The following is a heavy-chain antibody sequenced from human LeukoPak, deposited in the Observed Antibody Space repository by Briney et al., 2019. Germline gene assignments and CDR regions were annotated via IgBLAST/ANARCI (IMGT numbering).Heavy chain of an antibody. CDR3: ARGGFDF. CDR1: GYTFGGYY. J-gene: IGHJ4*02. Sequence: GASVNVSCKASGYTFGGYYLHWVRQAPGQGLEWMGRINPNSGDTNYAQNFQGRVTMTWDRSISTAYMDLSGLRSADTAVYYCARGGFDFWGQGTLVTVSS. V-gene: IGHV1-2*06. CDR2: INPNSGDT.